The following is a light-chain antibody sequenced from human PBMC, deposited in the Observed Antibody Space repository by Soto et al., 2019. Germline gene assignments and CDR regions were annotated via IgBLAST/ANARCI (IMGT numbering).Light chain of an antibody. V-gene: IGKV3-15*01. CDR1: QSVSSN. Sequence: EIVMTQSPVTLSVSPGERATLSCRASQSVSSNLAWYQQKPGQAPKLLIYGASTRATGIPVRFSGSGSGTEFTLTISSLQSEDVAVYYCQQYNNWPPWTFGQGTKVEIK. CDR2: GAS. J-gene: IGKJ1*01. CDR3: QQYNNWPPWT.